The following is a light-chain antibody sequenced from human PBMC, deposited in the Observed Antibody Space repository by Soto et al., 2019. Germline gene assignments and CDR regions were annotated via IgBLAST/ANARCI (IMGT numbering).Light chain of an antibody. J-gene: IGKJ2*01. CDR1: QSVSSY. CDR2: DAS. CDR3: QQRSNWPGT. Sequence: EIVLTQSPATLSLSPGERATLSCRASQSVSSYLAWYPQKPGQAPRLLIYDASHRATGIPARFSGSGSGTDFTLTISSLEPEDFAVYYCQQRSNWPGTFGQGTKLESK. V-gene: IGKV3-11*01.